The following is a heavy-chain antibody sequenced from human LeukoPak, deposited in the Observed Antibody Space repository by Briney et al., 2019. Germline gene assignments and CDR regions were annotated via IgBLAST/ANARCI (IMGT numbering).Heavy chain of an antibody. CDR1: GLSFTTFA. CDR2: MKGTGET. V-gene: IGHV3-23*01. CDR3: ARASWVSTTDAVR. J-gene: IGHJ4*02. D-gene: IGHD1-14*01. Sequence: GGSLRLSCAASGLSFTTFAMSCVRQGPARGLDWVSSMKGTGETFYADSVKGRFTLSRDSSRNTVHLQLNNLRVEDTAIYYCARASWVSTTDAVRWGQGTLVTVSS.